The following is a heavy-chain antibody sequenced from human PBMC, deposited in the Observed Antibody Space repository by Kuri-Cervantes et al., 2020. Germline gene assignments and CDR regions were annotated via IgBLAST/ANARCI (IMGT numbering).Heavy chain of an antibody. Sequence: GESLKISCAASGFTFSSYWMSWVRQAPGKGLEWVANIKQDGSEKYYVDSVKGRFTISRDNAENSLYLQMNSLRAEDTAVYYCAREGRDSSSLWAFDIWGQGTMVTVSS. V-gene: IGHV3-7*03. D-gene: IGHD3-22*01. CDR3: AREGRDSSSLWAFDI. J-gene: IGHJ3*02. CDR1: GFTFSSYW. CDR2: IKQDGSEK.